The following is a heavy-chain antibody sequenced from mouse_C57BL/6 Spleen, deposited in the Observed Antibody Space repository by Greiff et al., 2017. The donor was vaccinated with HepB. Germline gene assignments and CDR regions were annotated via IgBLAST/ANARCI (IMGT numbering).Heavy chain of an antibody. Sequence: QVQLQQPGAELVRPGSSVKLSCKASGYTFTSYWMDWVKQRPGQGLEWIGNIYPSDSETHYNQKFKDKATLTVDKSSSTAYMQLSSRTSEDSAVYYCARGGYDWFAYWGQGTLVTVSA. CDR3: ARGGYDWFAY. V-gene: IGHV1-61*01. CDR1: GYTFTSYW. D-gene: IGHD2-2*01. J-gene: IGHJ3*01. CDR2: IYPSDSET.